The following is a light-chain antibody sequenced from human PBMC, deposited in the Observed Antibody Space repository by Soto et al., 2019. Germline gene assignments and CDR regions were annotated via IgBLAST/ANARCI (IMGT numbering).Light chain of an antibody. Sequence: DIQMAQSPSSLSASVGDRVTVSCRASQNIKTYLNWYQHRPGQAPKLLIYGASTLQSGVTSRFSGSGSGTEFTLTISDLQPEDFAVYYCQQSYSLPFGFGPGTKVDLK. V-gene: IGKV1-39*01. CDR1: QNIKTY. J-gene: IGKJ3*01. CDR2: GAS. CDR3: QQSYSLPFG.